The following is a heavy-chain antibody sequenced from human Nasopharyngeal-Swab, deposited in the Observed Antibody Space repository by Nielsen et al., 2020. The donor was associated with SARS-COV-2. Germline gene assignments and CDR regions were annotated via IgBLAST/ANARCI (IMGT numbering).Heavy chain of an antibody. CDR2: IYYSGST. J-gene: IGHJ4*02. CDR1: GGSISSYY. V-gene: IGHV4-59*01. D-gene: IGHD5-18*01. CDR3: ARDSGPGYSYGSFDY. Sequence: SETLSPTCTVSGGSISSYYWSWIRQPPGKGLEWIGYIYYSGSTNYNPSLKSRVTISVDTSKNQFSLKLSSVTAADTAVYYCARDSGPGYSYGSFDYWGQGTLVTVSS.